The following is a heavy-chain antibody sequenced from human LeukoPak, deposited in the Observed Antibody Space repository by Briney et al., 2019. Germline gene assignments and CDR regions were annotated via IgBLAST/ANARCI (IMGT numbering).Heavy chain of an antibody. D-gene: IGHD1-20*01. Sequence: GGSLRLSCAASGFTFSTYAMSWVRQAPGKGLEWVSAISGRGVSTSYADSVRGRFAISRDNSKNTLYLQMNSLRAEDAAVYYCAKAASGNWNDVSDYWGQGTLVTVSS. CDR1: GFTFSTYA. CDR2: ISGRGVST. CDR3: AKAASGNWNDVSDY. V-gene: IGHV3-23*01. J-gene: IGHJ4*02.